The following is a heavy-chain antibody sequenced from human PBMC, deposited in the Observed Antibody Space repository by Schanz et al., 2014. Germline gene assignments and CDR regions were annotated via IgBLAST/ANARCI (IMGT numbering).Heavy chain of an antibody. Sequence: QVHLLESGGGLVEPGGSLRLSCAASGFSFSDYYMSWIRQAPGKGLEWISFINTGSNYINYADSVKGRFTISRDNTKNSLYLLMNSLRAEDTAVYYCAKGRFGELSAFDIWGQGTMVTVSS. D-gene: IGHD3-10*01. V-gene: IGHV3-11*05. CDR1: GFSFSDYY. CDR3: AKGRFGELSAFDI. CDR2: INTGSNYI. J-gene: IGHJ3*02.